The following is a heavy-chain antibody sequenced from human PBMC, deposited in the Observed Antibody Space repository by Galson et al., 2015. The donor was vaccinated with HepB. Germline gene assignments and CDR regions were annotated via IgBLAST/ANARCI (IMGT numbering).Heavy chain of an antibody. CDR2: INPNSGGT. J-gene: IGHJ5*02. CDR1: GYTFTGYY. CDR3: ARGPPLSFSSGGSCYVGGCGWFDP. V-gene: IGHV1-2*06. D-gene: IGHD2-15*01. Sequence: SVKVSCKASGYTFTGYYMHWVRQAPGQGLEWMGRINPNSGGTNYAQKFQGRVTMTRDTSISTAYMELIRLRSDDTAVYYCARGPPLSFSSGGSCYVGGCGWFDPWGQGTLVTVSS.